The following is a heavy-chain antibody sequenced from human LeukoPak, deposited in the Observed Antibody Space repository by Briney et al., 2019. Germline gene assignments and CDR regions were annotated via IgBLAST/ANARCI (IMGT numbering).Heavy chain of an antibody. J-gene: IGHJ4*02. CDR1: GSTFSDYY. CDR3: ARDLVRGTSDY. V-gene: IGHV3-11*06. CDR2: ISSGSSYT. D-gene: IGHD3-10*01. Sequence: PGGSLRLSCAASGSTFSDYYMSWIRQAPGKGLQWVSYISSGSSYTNYVDSVKGRFTISRDNAKNSLYLQMNSLRAEDTAVYYCARDLVRGTSDYWGQGTLVTVSS.